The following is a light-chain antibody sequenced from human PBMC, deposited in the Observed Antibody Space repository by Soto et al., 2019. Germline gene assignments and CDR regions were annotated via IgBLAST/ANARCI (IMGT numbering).Light chain of an antibody. Sequence: EIVMTQSPATLSVSPGERATLSCRASQSVSSNLAWYQQKPGQAPRLLIYGAYTRAAGVPARFSGSGSGTEFTLTITSLQSEDIALYYCQQYNNWPRKFGQGTKVEIK. CDR1: QSVSSN. J-gene: IGKJ1*01. V-gene: IGKV3-15*01. CDR3: QQYNNWPRK. CDR2: GAY.